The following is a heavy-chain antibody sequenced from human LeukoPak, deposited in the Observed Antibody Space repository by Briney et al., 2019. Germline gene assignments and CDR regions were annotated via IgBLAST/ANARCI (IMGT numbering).Heavy chain of an antibody. V-gene: IGHV1-69*13. CDR2: IIPVFGAT. CDR1: GGTFSNFA. Sequence: SVKVSCKASGGTFSNFAVSWVRQAPGQGLEWMGGIIPVFGATTYAENFQDRVTITADESTGTAYMELSSLKSDDTAVYYCARVPPYCSTTTCYAPFDYWGQGTLVTVSS. J-gene: IGHJ4*02. CDR3: ARVPPYCSTTTCYAPFDY. D-gene: IGHD2-2*01.